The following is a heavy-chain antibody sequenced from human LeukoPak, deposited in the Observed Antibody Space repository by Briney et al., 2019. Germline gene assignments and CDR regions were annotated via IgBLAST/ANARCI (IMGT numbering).Heavy chain of an antibody. V-gene: IGHV1-69*13. J-gene: IGHJ4*02. Sequence: ASVKVSCKASGGTFSSYAISWVRQAPGQGLEWMGGIIPIFGTANYAQKFQGRVTITADESTSTAYMELSSLRSEDTAVYYCAREISRRSSGVPFDYWGQGTLVHVSP. CDR1: GGTFSSYA. CDR3: AREISRRSSGVPFDY. CDR2: IIPIFGTA. D-gene: IGHD6-6*01.